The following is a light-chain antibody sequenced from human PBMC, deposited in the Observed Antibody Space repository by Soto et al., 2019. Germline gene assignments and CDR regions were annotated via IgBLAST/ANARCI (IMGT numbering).Light chain of an antibody. V-gene: IGLV2-23*02. CDR3: CSYAGSSNVV. J-gene: IGLJ2*01. Sequence: QSVLTQPASVSGSPGQSITISCTGNSSDVGSYNLVSWYQQHPGKAPKLMIYEVSKRPSGVSNRFSGSKSGNAAPLTISGRQAEDEADYYCCSYAGSSNVVFGGGTKLTVL. CDR1: SSDVGSYNL. CDR2: EVS.